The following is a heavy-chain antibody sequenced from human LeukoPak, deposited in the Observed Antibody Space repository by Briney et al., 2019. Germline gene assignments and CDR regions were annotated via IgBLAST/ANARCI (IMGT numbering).Heavy chain of an antibody. D-gene: IGHD6-19*01. J-gene: IGHJ4*02. CDR1: GFTFSSYW. Sequence: PGGSLRLSCAASGFTFSSYWMSWVRQAPGKGLEWVANIKQDGSEKYYVDSVKGRFTISRDNAKNSLYLQMNSLRAEDTAVYYCASHSSGWYGKFDYWGQGTLVTVSS. CDR2: IKQDGSEK. CDR3: ASHSSGWYGKFDY. V-gene: IGHV3-7*01.